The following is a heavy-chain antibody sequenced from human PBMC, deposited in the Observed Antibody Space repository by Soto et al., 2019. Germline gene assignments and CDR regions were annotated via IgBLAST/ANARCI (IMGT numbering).Heavy chain of an antibody. Sequence: GGSLRLSREVTGFTFRNYAMQWVRQAPGKGLEWVAVISHDGSSQYYADSMRGRFTISRDNSKTTLYLEINSLRTDDTAIYYCAKATSAYTYGYFDFWGQGTVVTVS. CDR1: GFTFRNYA. CDR3: AKATSAYTYGYFDF. D-gene: IGHD5-18*01. J-gene: IGHJ4*02. CDR2: ISHDGSSQ. V-gene: IGHV3-30*04.